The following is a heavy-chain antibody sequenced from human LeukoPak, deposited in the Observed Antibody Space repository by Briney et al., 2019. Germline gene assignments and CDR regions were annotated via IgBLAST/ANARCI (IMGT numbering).Heavy chain of an antibody. CDR3: ARGNAWDGYFVAP. V-gene: IGHV4-34*01. J-gene: IGHJ5*02. Sequence: SETLSLTCAVYGGSFSGYYWSWIRQPPGKGLEWIGEINHSGSTNYNPCLKSRVTISVDTSKNQFSLKLSSVSSADTAVYYCARGNAWDGYFVAPWGQGNLVTVSS. CDR2: INHSGST. CDR1: GGSFSGYY. D-gene: IGHD3-9*01.